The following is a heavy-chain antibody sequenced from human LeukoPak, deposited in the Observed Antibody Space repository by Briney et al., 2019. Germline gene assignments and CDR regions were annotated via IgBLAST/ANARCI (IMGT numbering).Heavy chain of an antibody. CDR1: GGSISSSSYY. Sequence: SETLSFTCTVSGGSISSSSYYWGWIRQPPGKGLEWIGSIYYSGSTYYNPSLKSRVTISVDTSKNQFSLKLSSVTAADTAVYYCASKRGFRYDAFDIWGQGTMVTVSS. CDR2: IYYSGST. J-gene: IGHJ3*02. CDR3: ASKRGFRYDAFDI. D-gene: IGHD3-10*01. V-gene: IGHV4-39*01.